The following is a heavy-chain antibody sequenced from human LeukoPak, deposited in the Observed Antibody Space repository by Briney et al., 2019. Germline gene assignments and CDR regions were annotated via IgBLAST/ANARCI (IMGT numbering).Heavy chain of an antibody. CDR3: ARPYGSGSYYLNWFDP. Sequence: SETLSLTCAVYGGSFSGYYWSWIRQPPGKGLEWIGSIYYSGSTYYNPSLKSRVTISVDTSKNQFSLKLSSVTAADTAVYYCARPYGSGSYYLNWFDPWGQGTLVTVSS. CDR1: GGSFSGYY. J-gene: IGHJ5*02. D-gene: IGHD3-10*01. V-gene: IGHV4-34*01. CDR2: IYYSGST.